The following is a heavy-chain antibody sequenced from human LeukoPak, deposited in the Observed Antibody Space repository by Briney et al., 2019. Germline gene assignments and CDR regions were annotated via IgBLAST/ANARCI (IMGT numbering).Heavy chain of an antibody. D-gene: IGHD6-6*01. V-gene: IGHV5-51*01. Sequence: GASLKISCKGSGYSFTSYWIGWVRQMPGKGLEWMGIIYPGDSDTRYSPSFQGQVTISADKSISTAYLQWSSLKASDTAMYYCARLMGPASSSKGNIDYWGQGTLVTVSS. CDR1: GYSFTSYW. CDR2: IYPGDSDT. J-gene: IGHJ4*02. CDR3: ARLMGPASSSKGNIDY.